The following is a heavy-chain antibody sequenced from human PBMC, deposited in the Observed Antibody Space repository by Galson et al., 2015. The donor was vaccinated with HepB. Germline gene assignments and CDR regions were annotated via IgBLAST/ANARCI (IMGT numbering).Heavy chain of an antibody. V-gene: IGHV3-74*01. J-gene: IGHJ4*02. CDR2: INSDGSST. CDR3: ARGKEMATITYFDY. D-gene: IGHD5-24*01. Sequence: SLRLSCAASGFTFSSYWMHWVRQAPGKGLVWVSRINSDGSSTSYADSVKGRFTISRDNAKNTLYLQMSSLRAEDTAVYYCARGKEMATITYFDYWGQGTLVTVSS. CDR1: GFTFSSYW.